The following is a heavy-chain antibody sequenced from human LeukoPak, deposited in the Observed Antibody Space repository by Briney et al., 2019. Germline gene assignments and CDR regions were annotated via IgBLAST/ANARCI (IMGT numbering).Heavy chain of an antibody. V-gene: IGHV4-38-2*02. D-gene: IGHD5-24*01. CDR3: ARDYGYNWSLTGGRAFDL. J-gene: IGHJ2*01. CDR2: IYHSGST. Sequence: SETLSLTCTVSGYSISSGYYWGWIRQPPGKGLEWIGSIYHSGSTYYNPSLKSRVTISVDTSKNQFSLKLSSVTAADTAVYYCARDYGYNWSLTGGRAFDLWGRGTLVTVSS. CDR1: GYSISSGYY.